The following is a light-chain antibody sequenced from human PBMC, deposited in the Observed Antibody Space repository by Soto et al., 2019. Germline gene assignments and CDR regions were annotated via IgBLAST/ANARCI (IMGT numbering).Light chain of an antibody. V-gene: IGKV3-20*01. CDR2: DVS. CDR1: QSVSSTY. Sequence: EIVLTQSPGTLSLSPGERATLSCRASQSVSSTYLAWYQQKPGQAPRLLMYDVSNSATGIPDRFSGSGSGTDFTLTISRLEPEDFAVYYCQEYGNSRTFGQGTKVEIK. CDR3: QEYGNSRT. J-gene: IGKJ1*01.